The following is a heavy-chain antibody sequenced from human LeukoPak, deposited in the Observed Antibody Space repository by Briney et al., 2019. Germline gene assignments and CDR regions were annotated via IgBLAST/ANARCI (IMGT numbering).Heavy chain of an antibody. CDR2: ISYDGSNK. CDR1: GFTFSSYG. D-gene: IGHD4-17*01. Sequence: GGPLRLSCAASGFTFSSYGMHWVRQAPGKGLEWVAVISYDGSNKYYADSVKGRFTISRDNSKNTLYLQMNSLRAEDTAVYYCAKSVIWGQGTMVTVSS. J-gene: IGHJ3*02. V-gene: IGHV3-30*18. CDR3: AKSVI.